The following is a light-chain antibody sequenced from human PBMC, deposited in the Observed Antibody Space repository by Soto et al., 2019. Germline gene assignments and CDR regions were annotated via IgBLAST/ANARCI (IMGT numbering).Light chain of an antibody. CDR1: SGHSSYI. V-gene: IGLV4-60*03. CDR2: LEGSGSY. J-gene: IGLJ2*01. Sequence: QPVLTQSSSASASLGSSVKLTCTLSSGHSSYIIAWHQQQPGKAPRYLMKLEGSGSYNKGSGVPDRFSGSSSGADRYLTISSLQSEDEADYYCETWDSNTRVFGGGTKVTV. CDR3: ETWDSNTRV.